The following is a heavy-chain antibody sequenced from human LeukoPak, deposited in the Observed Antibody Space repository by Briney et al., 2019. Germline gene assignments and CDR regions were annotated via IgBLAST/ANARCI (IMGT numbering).Heavy chain of an antibody. V-gene: IGHV5-51*01. CDR1: GYSFSSYW. D-gene: IGHD2-2*01. J-gene: IGHJ4*02. Sequence: GESLKISCKGSGYSFSSYWIGWVRQMPGRGLEWMGIIYPGDSDTRYSPSFQGQVTISADKSISTAYLQWSSLKASDTAMYYCARHSGHCSSTSCYAGDYWGQGTLVTVSS. CDR3: ARHSGHCSSTSCYAGDY. CDR2: IYPGDSDT.